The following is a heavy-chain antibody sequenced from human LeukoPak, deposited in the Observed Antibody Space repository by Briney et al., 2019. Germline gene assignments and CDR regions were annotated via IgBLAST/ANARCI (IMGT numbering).Heavy chain of an antibody. CDR3: AKYGPQDSGSSHFDY. D-gene: IGHD1-26*01. CDR1: GVTLSSYA. Sequence: PGGSLRLSCAASGVTLSSYAMSWARQAPGKGLEWVSGISSSGSGGNTYYADSVKGRFTISRDSSKNTLFLQMNSLRAEDTAIYYCAKYGPQDSGSSHFDYWGQGALVTVSS. J-gene: IGHJ4*02. V-gene: IGHV3-23*01. CDR2: ISSSGSGGNT.